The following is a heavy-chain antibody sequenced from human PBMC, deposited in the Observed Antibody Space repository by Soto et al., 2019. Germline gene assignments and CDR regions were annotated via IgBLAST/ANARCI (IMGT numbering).Heavy chain of an antibody. D-gene: IGHD3-22*01. CDR2: IYPGDSDT. V-gene: IGHV5-51*01. CDR1: GYSFTNYW. CDR3: ARHRKNSDYYDSSGYFHAFDI. Sequence: GESLKISCQGSGYSFTNYWIGWVRQMPGKGLEWVGIIYPGDSDTRYSPSFQGQVTISADKSISTAYLQWSSLKASDTAMYYCARHRKNSDYYDSSGYFHAFDIWGQGTMVTVSS. J-gene: IGHJ3*02.